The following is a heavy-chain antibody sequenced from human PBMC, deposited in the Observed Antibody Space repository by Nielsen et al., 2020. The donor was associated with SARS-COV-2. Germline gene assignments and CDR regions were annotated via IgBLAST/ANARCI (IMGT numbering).Heavy chain of an antibody. CDR3: ARGQVATQFDY. V-gene: IGHV4-34*01. CDR2: INHSGST. CDR1: GGSFSGYY. Sequence: GSLRLSCAVYGGSFSGYYWSWIRQPPGKGLEWIGEINHSGSTNYNPSLKSRVTISVDTSMNQFSLKLSSVTAADTAVYYCARGQVATQFDYWGQGTLVTVSS. J-gene: IGHJ4*02. D-gene: IGHD5-12*01.